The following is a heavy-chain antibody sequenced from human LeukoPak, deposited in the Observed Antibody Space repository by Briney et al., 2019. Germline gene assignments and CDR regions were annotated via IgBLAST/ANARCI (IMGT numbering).Heavy chain of an antibody. CDR3: AVSFYYYYMDV. Sequence: PGGSLRLSCAASGFTFSSYGMSWVRQAPGKGLEWVSTITGSGGSTYYADSVKGRFTISRDNSKNTLYMQMNSLRAEDTAVYYCAVSFYYYYMDVWGKGTTVTVSS. V-gene: IGHV3-23*01. CDR2: ITGSGGST. D-gene: IGHD1-7*01. J-gene: IGHJ6*03. CDR1: GFTFSSYG.